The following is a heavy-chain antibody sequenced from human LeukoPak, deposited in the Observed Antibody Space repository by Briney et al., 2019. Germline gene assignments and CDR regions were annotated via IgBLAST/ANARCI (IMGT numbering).Heavy chain of an antibody. V-gene: IGHV1-18*01. CDR1: GYTFTSYG. D-gene: IGHD1-14*01. J-gene: IGHJ4*02. Sequence: SVKVSCKASGYTFTSYGISWVRQAPGQGLEWMGWISAYNGLRNDAQKFQGRVTTTIDTSTNTAYMELRSLRSDDTAVYYCVRDFSYIPDYWGQGTLVIVSS. CDR3: VRDFSYIPDY. CDR2: ISAYNGLR.